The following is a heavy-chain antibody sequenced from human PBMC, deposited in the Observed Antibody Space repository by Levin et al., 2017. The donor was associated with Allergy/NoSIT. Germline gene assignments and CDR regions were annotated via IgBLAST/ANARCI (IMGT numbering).Heavy chain of an antibody. Sequence: GTLKISCQASGYSFTSYWFGWVRQRPGKGLEWMGLIFPSDSDTRVSPSFQGQIIMSVDKSTNTAYPQWSSLKASDSAMYYCARRDSDGSNSFDYWGQGTLVTVSS. D-gene: IGHD4-23*01. V-gene: IGHV5-51*01. CDR2: IFPSDSDT. J-gene: IGHJ4*02. CDR3: ARRDSDGSNSFDY. CDR1: GYSFTSYW.